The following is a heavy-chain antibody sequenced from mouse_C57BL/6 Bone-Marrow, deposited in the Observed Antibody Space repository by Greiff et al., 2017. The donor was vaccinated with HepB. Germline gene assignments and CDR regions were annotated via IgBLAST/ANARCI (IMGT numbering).Heavy chain of an antibody. J-gene: IGHJ3*01. CDR3: ATYYDYDGAWFAY. Sequence: QVQLKQSGAELARPGASVKLSCKASGYTFTSYGISWVKQRTGQGLEWIGEIYPRSGNTYYNEKFKGKATLTADKSSSTAYMELRSLTSEDSAVYFCATYYDYDGAWFAYWGQGTLVTVSA. CDR2: IYPRSGNT. D-gene: IGHD2-4*01. CDR1: GYTFTSYG. V-gene: IGHV1-81*01.